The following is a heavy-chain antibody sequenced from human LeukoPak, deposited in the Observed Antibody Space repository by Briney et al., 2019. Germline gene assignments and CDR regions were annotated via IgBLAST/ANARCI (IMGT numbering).Heavy chain of an antibody. V-gene: IGHV1-18*01. J-gene: IGHJ4*02. CDR2: ISAYNGNT. CDR1: GYTFTSYG. CDR3: ARGPITIFGVVIPFDY. Sequence: ASVKVSCKASGYTFTSYGIGWVRQAPGQGLEWMGWISAYNGNTNYARKLQGRVTMTTDTSTSTAYMELRSLRSDDTAVYYCARGPITIFGVVIPFDYWGQGTLVTVSS. D-gene: IGHD3-3*01.